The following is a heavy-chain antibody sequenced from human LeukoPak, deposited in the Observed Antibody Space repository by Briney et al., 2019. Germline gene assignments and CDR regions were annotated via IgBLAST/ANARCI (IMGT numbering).Heavy chain of an antibody. CDR2: IYTSGST. J-gene: IGHJ1*01. D-gene: IGHD3-22*01. CDR3: ARGEYYYDSSGYYYQYFQH. Sequence: PSQTLSLTCTVSGGSISSGSYYWSWIRQPAGKGLEWIGRIYTSGSTNYNPSPKSRVTISVDTSKNQFSLKLSSVTAADTAVYYCARGEYYYDSSGYYYQYFQHWGQGTLVTVSS. V-gene: IGHV4-61*02. CDR1: GGSISSGSYY.